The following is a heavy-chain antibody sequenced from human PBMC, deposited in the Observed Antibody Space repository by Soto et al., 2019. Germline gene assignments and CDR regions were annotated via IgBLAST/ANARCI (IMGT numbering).Heavy chain of an antibody. Sequence: EVQLVESGGGLVQPGGSLRLSCAASGFTFSSYSMNWVRQAPGKGLEWVSYISSSSSTIYYADSVKGRFTISRDNAKNSLYLQMNSLRDEDTAVYYCARDPYYDFWSGYYDAFDIWGQGTMVTVSS. CDR2: ISSSSSTI. D-gene: IGHD3-3*01. V-gene: IGHV3-48*02. CDR3: ARDPYYDFWSGYYDAFDI. CDR1: GFTFSSYS. J-gene: IGHJ3*02.